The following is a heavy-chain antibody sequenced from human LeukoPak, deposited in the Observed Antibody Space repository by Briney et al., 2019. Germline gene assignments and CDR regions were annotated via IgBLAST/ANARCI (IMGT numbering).Heavy chain of an antibody. CDR2: IYYSGST. CDR3: ARGPYGDYVRHYYYGMDV. CDR1: GGSISSGDYY. D-gene: IGHD4-17*01. V-gene: IGHV4-30-4*01. J-gene: IGHJ6*02. Sequence: SQTLSLTCTVSGGSISSGDYYWSWIRQPPGKGLEWIGYIYYSGSTYYNPSLKSPVTISVDTSKNQFSLKLSSVTAADTAVYYCARGPYGDYVRHYYYGMDVWGQGTTVTVSS.